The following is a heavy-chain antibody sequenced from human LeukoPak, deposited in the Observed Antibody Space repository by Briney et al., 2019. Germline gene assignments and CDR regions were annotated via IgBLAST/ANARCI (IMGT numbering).Heavy chain of an antibody. J-gene: IGHJ4*02. CDR1: GYTFTSYA. CDR2: ISTYSGNT. D-gene: IGHD2-21*02. CDR3: ARGGSRVVTYGNFDY. Sequence: ASVKVSCKPSGYTFTSYALSWVRQAPGQGLEWMGWISTYSGNTNYAQKLQGRITMTIETSTSTAYMELRSLRSDDTAVYYCARGGSRVVTYGNFDYWGQGTLVTISS. V-gene: IGHV1-18*01.